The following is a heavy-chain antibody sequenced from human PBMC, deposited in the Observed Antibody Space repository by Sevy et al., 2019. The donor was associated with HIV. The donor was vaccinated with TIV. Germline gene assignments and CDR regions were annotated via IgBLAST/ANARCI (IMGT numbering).Heavy chain of an antibody. D-gene: IGHD3-10*01. CDR2: INPDGGST. Sequence: GGSLRLSCAASGFTFDNYAMSWVRQAPGKGLEWVSGINPDGGSTSFADSVKGRFAISRDNSKNTLYLQLDSLRAEDTALYYCARTIRGVALWLRYFDSWGHGTLVTVSS. CDR3: ARTIRGVALWLRYFDS. V-gene: IGHV3-23*01. CDR1: GFTFDNYA. J-gene: IGHJ4*01.